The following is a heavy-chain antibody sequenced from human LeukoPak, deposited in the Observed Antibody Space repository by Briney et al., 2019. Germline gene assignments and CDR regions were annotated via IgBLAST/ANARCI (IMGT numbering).Heavy chain of an antibody. D-gene: IGHD1-7*01. Sequence: PSETLSLTCTVSGYSISSGYYWGWIRQPPGKGLEWIGSIYHSGSTYYNPSLKSRVTISVDTSKNQFSLKLSSVTAADTAVYYWARFITGTTSDAFDIWGQGTMVTVSS. CDR2: IYHSGST. V-gene: IGHV4-38-2*02. CDR1: GYSISSGYY. J-gene: IGHJ3*02. CDR3: ARFITGTTSDAFDI.